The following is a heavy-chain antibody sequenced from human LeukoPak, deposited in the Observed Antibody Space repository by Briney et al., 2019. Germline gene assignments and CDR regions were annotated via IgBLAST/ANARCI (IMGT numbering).Heavy chain of an antibody. V-gene: IGHV3-23*01. CDR1: GFIFSSYG. D-gene: IGHD3-10*02. J-gene: IGHJ6*04. CDR2: ISGSGGST. Sequence: PGGSLRLSCAASGFIFSSYGMSWVRQAPGKGLEWGLAISGSGGSTYYADSVKGRSTISRDNSKNTLYLQMNSLRAEDTAVYYCAELGITMIGGVWGKGTTVTISS. CDR3: AELGITMIGGV.